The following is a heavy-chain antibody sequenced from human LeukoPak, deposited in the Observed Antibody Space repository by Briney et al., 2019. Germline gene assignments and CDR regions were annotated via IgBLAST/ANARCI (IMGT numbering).Heavy chain of an antibody. V-gene: IGHV4-4*02. D-gene: IGHD6-25*01. CDR3: AKVLTAAGLDL. Sequence: PSETLSLTCAVYGGSMSDSITWGWVRQPPGKGLEWLANIHDDGGTAPNPSLRSRLTISQDRSKNQFSLKVSSVTAADTAFYYCAKVLTAAGLDLWGQGILVTVSS. CDR1: GGSMSDSIT. CDR2: IHDDGGT. J-gene: IGHJ5*02.